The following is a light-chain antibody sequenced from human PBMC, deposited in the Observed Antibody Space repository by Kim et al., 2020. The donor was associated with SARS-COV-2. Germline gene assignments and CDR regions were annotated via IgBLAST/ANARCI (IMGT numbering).Light chain of an antibody. CDR2: EVN. V-gene: IGLV2-8*01. CDR1: SNDVGRYDY. CDR3: SSYAGNNFVVL. Sequence: VTTSCCGTSNDVGRYDYVACYQQQPGKAPTLMIYEVNTRPAGVADRLSASKSAYTASLTVTGLQDEDEAYYYCSSYAGNNFVVLFGGGTQLTVL. J-gene: IGLJ2*01.